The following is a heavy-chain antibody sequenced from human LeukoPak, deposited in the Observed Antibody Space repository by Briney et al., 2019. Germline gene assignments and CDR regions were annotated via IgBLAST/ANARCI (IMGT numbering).Heavy chain of an antibody. CDR1: GGSISSYY. V-gene: IGHV4-59*01. CDR2: IYYNGST. J-gene: IGHJ4*02. D-gene: IGHD4-17*01. Sequence: PSETLSLTCTVSGGSISSYYWSWIRQPPGKGLEWIGYIYYNGSTNYTPSLKSRVTISLDTSKNQFSLKLRSVTAADTAMYYCAREADYGDYKYYFDYWGQGTLVTVSS. CDR3: AREADYGDYKYYFDY.